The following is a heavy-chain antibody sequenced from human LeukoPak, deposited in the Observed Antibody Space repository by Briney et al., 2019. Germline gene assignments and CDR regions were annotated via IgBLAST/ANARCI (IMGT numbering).Heavy chain of an antibody. CDR3: AKTYYYDSSGQYYFDY. D-gene: IGHD3-22*01. J-gene: IGHJ4*02. CDR1: GFTVSSSY. V-gene: IGHV3-53*01. Sequence: GGSLRLSCAASGFTVSSSYMNWVRQAPGKGLEWVSVIYSGGSTYYADSVKGRFTISRDNSKSTLSLQMNSLGGEDTAVYYCAKTYYYDSSGQYYFDYWGQGTLVTVSS. CDR2: IYSGGST.